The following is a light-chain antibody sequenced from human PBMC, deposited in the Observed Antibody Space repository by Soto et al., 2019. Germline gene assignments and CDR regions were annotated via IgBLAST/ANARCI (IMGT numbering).Light chain of an antibody. CDR3: QQSYSTPPS. CDR2: AAA. J-gene: IGKJ2*01. CDR1: QSISSY. Sequence: DIQMTQSPSSLSASVGDRVTITCRASQSISSYLNWYQQKPGKAPKLLIYAAASLQSGVPSRFSGSGSGTDFTLTISSLQPEDFATYYCQQSYSTPPSFCQVTNLEIK. V-gene: IGKV1-39*01.